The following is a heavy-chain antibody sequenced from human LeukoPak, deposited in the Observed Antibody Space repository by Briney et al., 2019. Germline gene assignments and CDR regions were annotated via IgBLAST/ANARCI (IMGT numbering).Heavy chain of an antibody. D-gene: IGHD2/OR15-2a*01. Sequence: TGGSLRLSCAASGFTVSSNYMSWVRQAPGKGLEWVSVIYRGGRTYYADSVKGRFTISRDNSKNTLYLQMNSLRAEDTAVYYCARDLSYYGMDVWGQGTTVTVSS. J-gene: IGHJ6*02. CDR3: ARDLSYYGMDV. CDR2: IYRGGRT. CDR1: GFTVSSNY. V-gene: IGHV3-53*01.